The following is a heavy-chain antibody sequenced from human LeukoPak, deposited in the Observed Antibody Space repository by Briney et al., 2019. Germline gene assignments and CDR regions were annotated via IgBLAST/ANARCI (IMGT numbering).Heavy chain of an antibody. CDR1: GYTFTSYG. V-gene: IGHV7-4-1*02. CDR2: INTNTGNP. J-gene: IGHJ6*03. D-gene: IGHD2-2*01. Sequence: ASVKVSCKASGYTFTSYGISWVRQAPGQGLEWMGWINTNTGNPTYAQGFTGRFVFSLDTSVSTAYLQISSLKAEDTAVYYCARDSIFGGGSSTSRLYYYYMDVWGKGTTVTVSS. CDR3: ARDSIFGGGSSTSRLYYYYMDV.